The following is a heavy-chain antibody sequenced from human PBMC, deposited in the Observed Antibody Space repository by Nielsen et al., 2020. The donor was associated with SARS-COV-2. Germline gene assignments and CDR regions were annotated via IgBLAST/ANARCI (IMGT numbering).Heavy chain of an antibody. CDR2: INPNSGGT. CDR3: ARVGLGYCSGGSCYSGGSYYYYGMDV. D-gene: IGHD2-15*01. V-gene: IGHV1-2*02. J-gene: IGHJ6*02. Sequence: VRQMPGKGLEWMGWINPNSGGTNYAQKLQGRVTMTRDTSTSTVYMELSSLRSEDTAVYYCARVGLGYCSGGSCYSGGSYYYYGMDVWGQGTTVTVSS.